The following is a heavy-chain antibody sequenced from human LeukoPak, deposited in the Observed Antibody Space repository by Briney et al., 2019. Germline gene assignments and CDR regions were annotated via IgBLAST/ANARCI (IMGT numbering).Heavy chain of an antibody. CDR3: ASSDSGYDFWFDY. CDR2: IYYSGST. V-gene: IGHV4-59*01. CDR1: GGSFSGYY. D-gene: IGHD5-12*01. Sequence: SETLSLTCAVYGGSFSGYYWSWIRQPPGKGLEWIGYIYYSGSTNYNPSLKSRVTISVDTSKNQFSLKLSSVTAADTAVYYCASSDSGYDFWFDYWGQGTLVTVSS. J-gene: IGHJ4*02.